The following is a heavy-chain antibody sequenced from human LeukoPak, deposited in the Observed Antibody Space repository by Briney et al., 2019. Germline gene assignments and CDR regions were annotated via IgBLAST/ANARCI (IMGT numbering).Heavy chain of an antibody. CDR2: IIPIFGTA. CDR3: AREHLNQTGDSAYNSFDP. CDR1: GGTFSSYA. Sequence: ASVKVSCKASGGTFSSYAISWVRQAPGQGFEWMGGIIPIFGTANYAQKFQGRVTITMDESTSTAYMELSSLRSEDTAVYYCAREHLNQTGDSAYNSFDPWGQGTLVTVSS. D-gene: IGHD7-27*01. V-gene: IGHV1-69*05. J-gene: IGHJ5*02.